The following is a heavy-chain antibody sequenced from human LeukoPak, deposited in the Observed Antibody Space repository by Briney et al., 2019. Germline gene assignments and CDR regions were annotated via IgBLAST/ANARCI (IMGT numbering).Heavy chain of an antibody. CDR2: TNPNSGDT. J-gene: IGHJ4*02. CDR3: ARGGATNGVCCLFDY. V-gene: IGHV1-2*02. D-gene: IGHD2-8*01. CDR1: GYTFTGYY. Sequence: ASVKVSCKASGYTFTGYYMHWVRQAPGQGLEWMGWTNPNSGDTNYAQKFQGRVTMTRDTSIGTAYMGLSSLRSDDTAVYYCARGGATNGVCCLFDYWGQGTLVTVSS.